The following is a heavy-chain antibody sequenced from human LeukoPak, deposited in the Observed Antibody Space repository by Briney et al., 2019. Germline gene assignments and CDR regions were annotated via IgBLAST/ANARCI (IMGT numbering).Heavy chain of an antibody. CDR3: AREASIVVRCSDY. Sequence: GGSLRLSCAASGFTFSSYAMGWVRQAPGKGLEWVSSITGSSGITYYADSVKGRFTISRDNSKNTLYLQMGSLRAEDMAVYYCAREASIVVRCSDYWGQGTLVTVSS. J-gene: IGHJ4*02. D-gene: IGHD6-6*01. V-gene: IGHV3-23*01. CDR2: ITGSSGIT. CDR1: GFTFSSYA.